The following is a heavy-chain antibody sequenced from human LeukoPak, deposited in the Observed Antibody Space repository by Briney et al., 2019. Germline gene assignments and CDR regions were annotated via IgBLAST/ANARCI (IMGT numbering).Heavy chain of an antibody. J-gene: IGHJ5*02. Sequence: PGGSLRLSCEASGFTFTNHWMHWVRQPPGKGLVWVSRINNDGSDAVYADSVRGRFTISRDNAKNTLYLQMNSLRAEDTAVYYCAKAHDYGAPYNWFDPWGQGALVTVSS. CDR3: AKAHDYGAPYNWFDP. CDR1: GFTFTNHW. D-gene: IGHD4-17*01. V-gene: IGHV3-74*01. CDR2: INNDGSDA.